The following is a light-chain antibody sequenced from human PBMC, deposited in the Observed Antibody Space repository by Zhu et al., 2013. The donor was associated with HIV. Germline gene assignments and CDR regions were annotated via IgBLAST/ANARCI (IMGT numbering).Light chain of an antibody. CDR2: WAS. V-gene: IGKV4-1*01. Sequence: DIVMTQSPDSLAVSLGERATINCKSSQSVLYSSNNKNYLAWYQQNPGQPPKLLIYWASTRESGVPDRFTGSGSGTDFTLAISSLQAEDVAVYYCQQFRSTPYTFGQGTRLEIK. CDR3: QQFRSTPYT. CDR1: QSVLYSSNNKNY. J-gene: IGKJ2*01.